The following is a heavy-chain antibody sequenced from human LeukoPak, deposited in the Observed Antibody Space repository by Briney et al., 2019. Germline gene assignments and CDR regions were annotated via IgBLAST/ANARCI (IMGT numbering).Heavy chain of an antibody. V-gene: IGHV4-39*07. D-gene: IGHD6-13*01. CDR3: ARVGQQLVKGAFDI. CDR2: IYYSGST. CDR1: GGPISSSSYY. Sequence: PSETLSLTCTVSGGPISSSSYYWGWIRQPPGKGLEWIGSIYYSGSTYYNPSLKSRVTISVDTSKNQFSLKLSSVTAADTAVYYCARVGQQLVKGAFDIWAKGQWSPSLQ. J-gene: IGHJ3*02.